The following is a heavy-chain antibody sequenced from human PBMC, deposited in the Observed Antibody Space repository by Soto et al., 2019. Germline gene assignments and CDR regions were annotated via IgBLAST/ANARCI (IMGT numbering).Heavy chain of an antibody. CDR1: GGSISSYY. CDR2: IYYSGST. V-gene: IGHV4-59*01. D-gene: IGHD6-6*01. CDR3: ARLPIAARPWFDP. Sequence: SETLSLTCTVSGGSISSYYWSWIRQPPGKGLEWIGYIYYSGSTNYNPSLKSRVTISVDTSKNQFSLKLSSVTAADTAVYCCARLPIAARPWFDPWGQGTLVTVSS. J-gene: IGHJ5*02.